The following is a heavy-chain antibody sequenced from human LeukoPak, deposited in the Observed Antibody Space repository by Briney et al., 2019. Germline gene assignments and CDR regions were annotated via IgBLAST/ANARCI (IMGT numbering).Heavy chain of an antibody. J-gene: IGHJ4*02. D-gene: IGHD3-10*01. Sequence: GGSLRLSCAASGFTFSTYDMTWVRQAPGKGLEWVSAISSSGGSTFYADSVKGRLTISRDNSKNTLFLQMSSLRAEDTAVYYCAKAGGSGIYYPYYFDYWGQGTLVTVSS. CDR3: AKAGGSGIYYPYYFDY. CDR2: ISSSGGST. V-gene: IGHV3-23*01. CDR1: GFTFSTYD.